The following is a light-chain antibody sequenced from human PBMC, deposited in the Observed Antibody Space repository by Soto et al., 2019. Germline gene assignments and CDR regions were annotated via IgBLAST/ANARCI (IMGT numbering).Light chain of an antibody. J-gene: IGKJ4*01. CDR1: QSLVYSDGNTY. CDR3: MQGTHWPLT. CDR2: KVS. Sequence: DVVMTQSPLSLPVTLGQPASISCRSSQSLVYSDGNTYLNWFQQRPGQSPRRLIYKVSNRDSGVPARLSGSGSGTDFTLKISRVEAEDVGVYYCMQGTHWPLTFCGGTKVEIK. V-gene: IGKV2-30*01.